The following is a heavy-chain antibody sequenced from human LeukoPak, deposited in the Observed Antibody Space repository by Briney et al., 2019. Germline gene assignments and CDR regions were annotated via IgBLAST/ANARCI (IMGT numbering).Heavy chain of an antibody. J-gene: IGHJ4*02. CDR1: GGSISSSSYY. V-gene: IGHV4-39*07. CDR3: ARESHTAMAALDY. D-gene: IGHD5-18*01. Sequence: PSETLSLTCTVSGGSISSSSYYWGWIRQPPGKGLEWIGSIYYSGSTYYNPSLKSRVTISVDTSKNQFSLKLSSVTAADTAVYYCARESHTAMAALDYWGQGTLVTVSS. CDR2: IYYSGST.